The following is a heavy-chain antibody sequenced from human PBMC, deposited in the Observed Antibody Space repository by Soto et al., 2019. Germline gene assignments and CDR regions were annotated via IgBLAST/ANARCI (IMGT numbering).Heavy chain of an antibody. J-gene: IGHJ3*02. D-gene: IGHD3-22*01. CDR3: ARGVTMIVVVITKVDAFDI. CDR1: GGSFSGYY. Sequence: SETLSLTCAVYGGSFSGYYWSWIRQPPGKGLEWIGEINHSGSTNYNPSLKSRVTISVDTSKNQFSLKLSSVTAADTAVYYCARGVTMIVVVITKVDAFDIWGQGTMVTVSS. CDR2: INHSGST. V-gene: IGHV4-34*01.